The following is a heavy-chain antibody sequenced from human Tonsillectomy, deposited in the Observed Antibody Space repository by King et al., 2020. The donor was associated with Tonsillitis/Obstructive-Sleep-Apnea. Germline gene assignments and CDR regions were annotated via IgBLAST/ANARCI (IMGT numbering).Heavy chain of an antibody. J-gene: IGHJ4*02. V-gene: IGHV3-7*04. CDR2: IKQDGSEK. Sequence: VQLVESGGGLVQPGGSLRLSCAASGFTFSRYWMSWVRQSPGKGLEWVANIKQDGSEKYYVDSVKGRLTISRDNAKNSLYLQMNSLRAEDTAVYYCARDSVLRYYFDYWGQGTLVTVSS. CDR3: ARDSVLRYYFDY. CDR1: GFTFSRYW. D-gene: IGHD5-12*01.